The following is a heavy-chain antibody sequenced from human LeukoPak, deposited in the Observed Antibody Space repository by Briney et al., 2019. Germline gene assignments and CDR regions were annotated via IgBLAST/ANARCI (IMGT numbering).Heavy chain of an antibody. Sequence: PGGSLRLSCAASGFVFSSYSFNWVRQAPGKGLERVASVNTVSSYIYYADSVRGRFTISRDNAKNSVLLQMNSLRPEDTGVYYCARAPSEIGGYYPEYFRHWGQGTLVTVSS. CDR2: VNTVSSYI. CDR1: GFVFSSYS. J-gene: IGHJ1*01. V-gene: IGHV3-21*01. CDR3: ARAPSEIGGYYPEYFRH. D-gene: IGHD3-22*01.